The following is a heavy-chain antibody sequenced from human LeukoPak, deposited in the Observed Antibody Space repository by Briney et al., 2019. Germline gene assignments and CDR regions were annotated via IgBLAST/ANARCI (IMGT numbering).Heavy chain of an antibody. D-gene: IGHD3-10*01. CDR2: IYYSGST. CDR1: GGSISSGDYY. CDR3: AREIPVTYYGSGSLVDS. V-gene: IGHV4-30-4*01. J-gene: IGHJ4*02. Sequence: SQTLSLTCTVSGGSISSGDYYWSWIRQPPGKGLEWIGYIYYSGSTYYNPSLKSRVTISVDTSKNQFSLKLSSVTAADMAVYYCAREIPVTYYGSGSLVDSWGQGTLVTVSS.